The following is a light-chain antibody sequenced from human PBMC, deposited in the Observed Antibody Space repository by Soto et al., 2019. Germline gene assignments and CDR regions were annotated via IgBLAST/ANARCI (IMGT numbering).Light chain of an antibody. J-gene: IGLJ1*01. Sequence: QSALTQPASVSGSPGQSITTSCSGASSDIGYYNYVSWYQQHPGRAPKLMIYEVSNRPSGVANRFSGSKSGNTASLTISGLQAEDEADYYCSSYTRSSDVVFGTGTKVTVL. CDR1: SSDIGYYNY. CDR3: SSYTRSSDVV. CDR2: EVS. V-gene: IGLV2-14*01.